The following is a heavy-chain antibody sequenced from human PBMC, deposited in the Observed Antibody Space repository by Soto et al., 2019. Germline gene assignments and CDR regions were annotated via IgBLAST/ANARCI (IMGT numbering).Heavy chain of an antibody. J-gene: IGHJ3*02. CDR3: ARLGIAVAGTPLFAFDI. V-gene: IGHV1-8*01. CDR1: GYTFTSHD. Sequence: ASVKVSCKASGYTFTSHDINWVRQATGQRLEWMGWMNPNSGNTGYAQKFQGRVTMTRNTSISTAYMELSSLRSEDTAVYYCARLGIAVAGTPLFAFDIWGQGTMVTVSS. CDR2: MNPNSGNT. D-gene: IGHD6-19*01.